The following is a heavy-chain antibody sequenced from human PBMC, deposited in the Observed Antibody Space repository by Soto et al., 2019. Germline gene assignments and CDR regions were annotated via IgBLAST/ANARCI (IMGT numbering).Heavy chain of an antibody. CDR1: GFTFSSYG. D-gene: IGHD3-22*01. J-gene: IGHJ1*01. Sequence: GGSLRLSCAASGFTFSSYGMHWVRQAPGKGLEWVAVISYDGSNKYYADSVKGRFTISRDNSKNTLYLQMNSLRAEDTAVYYCAKEAYYYDSSGPGTEYFQHWGQGT. V-gene: IGHV3-30*18. CDR2: ISYDGSNK. CDR3: AKEAYYYDSSGPGTEYFQH.